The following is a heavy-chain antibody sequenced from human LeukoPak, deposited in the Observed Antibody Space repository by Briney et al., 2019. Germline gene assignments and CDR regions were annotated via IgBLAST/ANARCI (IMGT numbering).Heavy chain of an antibody. Sequence: PSETLSLTCTVSGGSITNYYRNWLRQPPGKGLEWIGYIYHSGSTNYNPSLKSRLTMSIDSSKKQFSLKLGSVTSADTAVYYCARYRRHGQNGLDYWGQGTLVTVSS. CDR1: GGSITNYY. J-gene: IGHJ4*02. D-gene: IGHD5-24*01. CDR2: IYHSGST. V-gene: IGHV4-59*01. CDR3: ARYRRHGQNGLDY.